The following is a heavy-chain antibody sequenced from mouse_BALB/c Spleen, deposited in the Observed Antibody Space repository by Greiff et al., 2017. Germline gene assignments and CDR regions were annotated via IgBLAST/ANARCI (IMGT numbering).Heavy chain of an antibody. CDR1: GYTFTSYW. CDR2: IDPYDSET. CDR3: ARDDYDEGYFDV. Sequence: KQSCKASGYTFTSYWMNWVKQRPEQGLEWIGRIDPYDSETHYNQKFKDKAILTVDKSSSTAYMQLSSLTSEDSAVYYCARDDYDEGYFDVWGAGTTVTVSS. J-gene: IGHJ1*01. D-gene: IGHD2-4*01. V-gene: IGHV1-74*01.